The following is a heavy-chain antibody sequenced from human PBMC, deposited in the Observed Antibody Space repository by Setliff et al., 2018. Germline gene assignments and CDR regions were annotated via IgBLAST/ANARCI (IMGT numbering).Heavy chain of an antibody. CDR2: ISSSSIYI. Sequence: PGGSLRLSCAASGFTFSSYMMNWVRQAPGKGLEWVSSISSSSIYIYYADSVKGRFTISRDNAKSSLYLQMNSLRAEDTAVYYCARVRSSLVVAGSADYWGQGTLVTVSS. J-gene: IGHJ4*02. V-gene: IGHV3-21*01. CDR3: ARVRSSLVVAGSADY. D-gene: IGHD6-19*01. CDR1: GFTFSSYM.